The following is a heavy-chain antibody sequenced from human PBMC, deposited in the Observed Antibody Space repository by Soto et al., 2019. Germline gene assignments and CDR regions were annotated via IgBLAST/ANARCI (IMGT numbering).Heavy chain of an antibody. CDR2: IWYDGSNK. J-gene: IGHJ4*02. CDR3: ARDYDSSGYPRYYFDY. Sequence: QVQLVESGGGVVQPGRSLRLSCAASGFTISSYGMHWVRQAPGKGLEWVAVIWYDGSNKYYADSVKGRFTISRDNSKNTLYLQMNSLRAEDTAVYYCARDYDSSGYPRYYFDYWGQGTLVTVSS. V-gene: IGHV3-33*01. CDR1: GFTISSYG. D-gene: IGHD3-22*01.